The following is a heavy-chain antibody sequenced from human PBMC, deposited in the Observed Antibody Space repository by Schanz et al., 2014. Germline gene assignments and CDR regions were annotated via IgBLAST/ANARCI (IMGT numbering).Heavy chain of an antibody. J-gene: IGHJ3*02. D-gene: IGHD3-10*01. CDR3: AKGRFGELSAFDI. CDR1: GFTFSSYA. V-gene: IGHV3-23*01. CDR2: ITGASDHI. Sequence: EVQLLESGGGLVQPGGSLRLSCAASGFTFSSYAMSWVRQAPGKGLEWVSGITGASDHIDYAESVKGRFTMSRDNSKNTLYLQMNSLRAEDTAVYYCAKGRFGELSAFDIWGQGTMVTVSS.